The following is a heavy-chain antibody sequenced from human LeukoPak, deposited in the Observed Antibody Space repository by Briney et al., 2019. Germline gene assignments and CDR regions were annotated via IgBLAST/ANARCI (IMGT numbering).Heavy chain of an antibody. CDR3: AKLREWELPDLFDY. J-gene: IGHJ4*02. CDR1: GFTVSSNY. D-gene: IGHD1-26*01. V-gene: IGHV3-23*01. CDR2: ISGSGGSR. Sequence: GGSLRLSCAASGFTVSSNYMSWVRQAPGKGLEWVSGISGSGGSRFYTDSVKGRFTISRDNSKNTLYLQMNSLRAEDTAVYYCAKLREWELPDLFDYWGQGTLVTVSS.